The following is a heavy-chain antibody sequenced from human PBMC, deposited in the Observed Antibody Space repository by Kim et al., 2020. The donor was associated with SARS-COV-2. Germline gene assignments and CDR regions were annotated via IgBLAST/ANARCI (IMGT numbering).Heavy chain of an antibody. CDR2: INQDGSEK. CDR1: VFTFSSYR. D-gene: IGHD6-19*01. J-gene: IGHJ6*02. Sequence: GGSLRLSCAASVFTFSSYRMSWVRQAPGKGLEWVANINQDGSEKYYVDSLKGRFTISRDNAKNSLYLQMNSLRAEDTAVYYCASVGRDAVGPYYYYGMDVWGQGTTVTVSS. V-gene: IGHV3-7*01. CDR3: ASVGRDAVGPYYYYGMDV.